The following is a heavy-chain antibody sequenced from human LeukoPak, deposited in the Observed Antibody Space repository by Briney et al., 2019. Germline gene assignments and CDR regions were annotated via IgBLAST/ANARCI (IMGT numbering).Heavy chain of an antibody. D-gene: IGHD3-22*01. Sequence: SETLSLTCAVCGGSISSGGYSWSWIRQPPGKGLEWIGYIYHSGSTYYNPSLKSRVTISVDRSKNQFSLKLSSVTAADTAVYYCARGISYDSSGYQYNWFDPWGQGTLVTVSS. V-gene: IGHV4-30-2*01. J-gene: IGHJ5*02. CDR2: IYHSGST. CDR3: ARGISYDSSGYQYNWFDP. CDR1: GGSISSGGYS.